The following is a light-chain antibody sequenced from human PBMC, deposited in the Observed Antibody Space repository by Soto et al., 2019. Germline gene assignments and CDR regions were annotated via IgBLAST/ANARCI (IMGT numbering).Light chain of an antibody. Sequence: IQLTHSPSSLSASVLYRVTITFLSSQGINSYLAWYQQKPGKAPKLLIYAASTLQSGVPSRFSGSGSGTDFTLTISSLQPEDFATYYCQQLNSYPSSTFGGGTKVDIK. J-gene: IGKJ4*01. CDR3: QQLNSYPSST. CDR1: QGINSY. V-gene: IGKV1-9*01. CDR2: AAS.